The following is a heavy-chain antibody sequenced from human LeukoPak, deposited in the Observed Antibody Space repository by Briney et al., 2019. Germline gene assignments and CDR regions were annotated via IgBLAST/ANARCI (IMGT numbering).Heavy chain of an antibody. J-gene: IGHJ4*02. Sequence: PSQTLSLTCTVSGGSISSGGYYWSWIRQHPGKGLEWIGYIYYSGSTYYNPSLKSRVTISVDTSKNQFSLKLSSVTAADTAVYYCARERSSSGWYYNPQTTTYFDYWGQGTLVTVSS. CDR1: GGSISSGGYY. D-gene: IGHD6-19*01. CDR2: IYYSGST. V-gene: IGHV4-31*03. CDR3: ARERSSSGWYYNPQTTTYFDY.